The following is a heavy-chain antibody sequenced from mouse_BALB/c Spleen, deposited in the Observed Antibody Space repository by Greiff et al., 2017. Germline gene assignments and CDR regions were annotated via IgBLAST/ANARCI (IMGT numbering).Heavy chain of an antibody. Sequence: EVNVVESGGGLVKPGGSLKLSCAASGFTFSDYYMYWVRQTPEKRLEWVATISDGGSYTYYPDSVKGRFTISRDNAKNNLYLQMSSLKSEDTAMYYCARAYGNDAMDYWGQGTSVTVSS. CDR3: ARAYGNDAMDY. CDR1: GFTFSDYY. CDR2: ISDGGSYT. D-gene: IGHD2-1*01. J-gene: IGHJ4*01. V-gene: IGHV5-4*02.